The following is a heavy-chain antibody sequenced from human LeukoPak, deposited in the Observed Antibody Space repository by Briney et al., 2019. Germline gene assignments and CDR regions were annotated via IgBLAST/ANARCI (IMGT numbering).Heavy chain of an antibody. CDR2: ISYDGSNK. D-gene: IGHD4-17*01. J-gene: IGHJ4*02. V-gene: IGHV3-30-3*01. CDR3: ARDNDYGVHFDY. CDR1: GFAFSGYA. Sequence: GGSLRLSCAASGFAFSGYAMHWVRQAPGKGLEWVAVISYDGSNKYYADSVKGRFTISRDNSKNTLYLQMNSLRAEDTAVYYCARDNDYGVHFDYWGQGTLVTVSS.